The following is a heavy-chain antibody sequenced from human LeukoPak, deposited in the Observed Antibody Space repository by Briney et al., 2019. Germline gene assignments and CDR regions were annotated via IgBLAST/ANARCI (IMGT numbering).Heavy chain of an antibody. CDR2: INPNSGGT. V-gene: IGHV1-2*02. D-gene: IGHD1-26*01. Sequence: ASVKVSCKASGYTFTVYYMHWVRQAPGQGLEWMGWINPNSGGTNYAQKFQGRVTMTRDTSISTAYMELSRLRSDDTAVYYCAREVSGSRAGAFDIWGQGTMVTVSS. J-gene: IGHJ3*02. CDR1: GYTFTVYY. CDR3: AREVSGSRAGAFDI.